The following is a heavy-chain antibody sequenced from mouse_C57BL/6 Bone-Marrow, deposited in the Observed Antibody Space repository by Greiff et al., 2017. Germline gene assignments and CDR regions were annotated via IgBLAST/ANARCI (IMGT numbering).Heavy chain of an antibody. D-gene: IGHD2-2*01. CDR3: ASPFIYYGYDGHYAMDY. CDR1: GYTFTSYW. V-gene: IGHV1-72*01. CDR2: VAPTRGGT. J-gene: IGHJ4*01. Sequence: QVQLQQPGAELVPPGASVQLSCKASGYTFTSYWMHWVKQRPGRGLAWLGRVAPTRGGTKYNEKFKSKATLTADQPSTTAYMQLSILTSEDSAVYYCASPFIYYGYDGHYAMDYWGQGTSVTVSS.